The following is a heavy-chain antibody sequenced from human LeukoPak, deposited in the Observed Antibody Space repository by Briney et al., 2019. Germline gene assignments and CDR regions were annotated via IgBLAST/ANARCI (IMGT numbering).Heavy chain of an antibody. V-gene: IGHV3-23*01. Sequence: GGSLRLSCAASGFTFSSFAMSWVRQAPGKGLEWVSAISGRDGSTYYADSVKGRFTISRDNSKNTLYLQMNSLRAGDTAVYYCAKDFTDYGDYTTEFDYWGQGTLVTVSS. CDR1: GFTFSSFA. J-gene: IGHJ4*02. CDR3: AKDFTDYGDYTTEFDY. D-gene: IGHD4-17*01. CDR2: ISGRDGST.